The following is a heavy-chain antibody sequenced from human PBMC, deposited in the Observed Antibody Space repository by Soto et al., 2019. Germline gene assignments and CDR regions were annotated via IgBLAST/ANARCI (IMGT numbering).Heavy chain of an antibody. CDR1: GGSISSGGYY. J-gene: IGHJ5*02. CDR2: IYYSGST. V-gene: IGHV4-31*03. Sequence: PSETLSLTCTVSGGSISSGGYYWSWIRQHPGKGLEWIGYIYYSGSTYYNPSLKSRVTISVDTSKNQFSLKLSSVTAADTAVYYCARASGSGYRNWFDPWGQGTLVTVSS. CDR3: ARASGSGYRNWFDP. D-gene: IGHD3-22*01.